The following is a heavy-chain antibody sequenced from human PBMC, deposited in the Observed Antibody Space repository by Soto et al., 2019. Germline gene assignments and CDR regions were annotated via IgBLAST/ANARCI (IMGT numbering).Heavy chain of an antibody. CDR2: IGTAGDT. J-gene: IGHJ6*02. Sequence: GGSLRLSCAASGFTFSSYDMHWVRQATGKGLEWVSAIGTAGDTYYPGSVKGRFTISRENAKNSLYLQMNSLRAGDTAVYYCARQKNSWSGYYYYGMDVWGQGTTVTVSS. CDR1: GFTFSSYD. CDR3: ARQKNSWSGYYYYGMDV. V-gene: IGHV3-13*01. D-gene: IGHD3-3*01.